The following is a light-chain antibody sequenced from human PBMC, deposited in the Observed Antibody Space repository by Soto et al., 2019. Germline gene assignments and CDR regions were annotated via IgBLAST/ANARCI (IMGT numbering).Light chain of an antibody. CDR2: GAS. V-gene: IGKV3-15*01. CDR1: QSVSSN. J-gene: IGKJ2*01. CDR3: QQYNNWPPYT. Sequence: EIVVTQSPATLSVSPGERATLSCKASQSVSSNLAWYQQKPGQAPRLLIYGASTRATGIPARFSGSGPGTEFTLTISSLQSEDFAVYYCQQYNNWPPYTFGQGTKLE.